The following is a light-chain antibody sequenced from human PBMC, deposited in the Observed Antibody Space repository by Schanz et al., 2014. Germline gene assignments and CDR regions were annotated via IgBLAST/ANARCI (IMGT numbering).Light chain of an antibody. CDR2: DVT. V-gene: IGLV2-14*03. Sequence: QSALTQPASVSGSPGQSITLSCTGTSSDVGGYNYVSWYQHHPGKAPKLMIFDVTNRPSGVSYRFSGSKSGNTASLTISGLQAEDEADYYCCSYAGSSTWVFGGGTKLTVL. CDR1: SSDVGGYNY. J-gene: IGLJ3*02. CDR3: CSYAGSSTWV.